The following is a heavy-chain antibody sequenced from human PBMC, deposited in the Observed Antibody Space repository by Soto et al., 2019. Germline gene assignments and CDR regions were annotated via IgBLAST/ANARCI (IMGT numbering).Heavy chain of an antibody. D-gene: IGHD6-13*01. CDR1: GGSIRSSSYY. Sequence: QLQLQESGPGLVKPSETLSLTCTVSGGSIRSSSYYWGWIRQPPGKGMEWIGSIFYSGPTYYNPSLMSRVASGVDTSKNQFPLKMSSVTAADTAVYYCARRGSSSSYGYWGQGTLFTVSS. J-gene: IGHJ4*02. V-gene: IGHV4-39*01. CDR3: ARRGSSSSYGY. CDR2: IFYSGPT.